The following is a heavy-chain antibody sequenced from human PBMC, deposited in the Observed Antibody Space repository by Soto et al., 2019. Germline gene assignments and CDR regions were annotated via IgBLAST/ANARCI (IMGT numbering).Heavy chain of an antibody. CDR3: AKFTRVDDDYPFDS. V-gene: IGHV3-23*01. Sequence: EVQLLESGGDLVQPGGSLRLSCAVSGFTFKYFAMSWVRQAPGKGLEWVSSISGGDGRGTYYADSVKGRSTISRDNSKITLYLQMVRLRAEDTAVYYFAKFTRVDDDYPFDSWVQGTLATVSS. J-gene: IGHJ4*02. CDR1: GFTFKYFA. D-gene: IGHD4-17*01. CDR2: ISGGDGRGT.